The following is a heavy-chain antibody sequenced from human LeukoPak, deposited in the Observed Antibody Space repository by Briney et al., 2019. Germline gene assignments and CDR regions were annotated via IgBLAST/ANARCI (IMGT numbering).Heavy chain of an antibody. J-gene: IGHJ4*02. CDR1: GGSISSGSYY. CDR2: IYTSGST. Sequence: PSQTLSLTCTVSGGSISSGSYYWSWIRQPAGKGLEWIGRIYTSGSTNYNPSLKSRVTISVDTSKNQFSLKLSSVTAADTAVYYCARSSNSWNWGQGTLVTVSS. D-gene: IGHD6-13*01. CDR3: ARSSNSWN. V-gene: IGHV4-61*02.